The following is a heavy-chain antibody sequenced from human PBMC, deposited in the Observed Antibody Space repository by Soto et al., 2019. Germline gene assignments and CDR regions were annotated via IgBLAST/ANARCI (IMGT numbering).Heavy chain of an antibody. Sequence: QVQLVESGGGVVQPGRSLGLSCAASGFTFSTYAIHWVRQAPGKGLEWVAVISYDGANKYYADSVRGRFTISRDNSKNTLFLQMSSLRAEDTAVYYCAKDGGGYNYGYVMLDKYYYGMDVWGQGTTVTVSS. J-gene: IGHJ6*02. V-gene: IGHV3-30-3*01. CDR1: GFTFSTYA. CDR2: ISYDGANK. CDR3: AKDGGGYNYGYVMLDKYYYGMDV. D-gene: IGHD5-18*01.